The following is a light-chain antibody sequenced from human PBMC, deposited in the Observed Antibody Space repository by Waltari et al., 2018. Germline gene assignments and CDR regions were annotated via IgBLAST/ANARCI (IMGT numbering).Light chain of an antibody. CDR2: ASS. V-gene: IGKV1-27*01. CDR3: QNYDKVPWT. CDR1: RDISNS. Sequence: DIQMTQSPSSLSASVGDRLTITCRASRDISNSLAWYPQVAGKVPKLLISASSTLQSGVPSRFSGSGSGSDFTLTINNLQPEDFATYYCQNYDKVPWTFGPGTRVDVK. J-gene: IGKJ1*01.